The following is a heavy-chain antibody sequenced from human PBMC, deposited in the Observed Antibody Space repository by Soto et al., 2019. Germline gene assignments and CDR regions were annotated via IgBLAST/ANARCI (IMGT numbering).Heavy chain of an antibody. CDR3: AKARYYYDSSGYYSGYFDY. CDR2: ISGSGGST. J-gene: IGHJ4*02. Sequence: GGSLRLSCAASGFTFSSYAMSWVRQAPGKGLEWVSAISGSGGSTYYADSVKGRFTISRDNSKNTLYLQMNSLRAEDTAVYYCAKARYYYDSSGYYSGYFDYWGQGTLVTVSS. CDR1: GFTFSSYA. V-gene: IGHV3-23*01. D-gene: IGHD3-22*01.